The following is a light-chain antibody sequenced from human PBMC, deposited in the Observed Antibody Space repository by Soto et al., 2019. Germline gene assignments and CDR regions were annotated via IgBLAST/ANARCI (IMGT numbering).Light chain of an antibody. Sequence: QSVLTQPPSASGAPGQRVTISCSGSSSNIGSNYVYWYQQLPGTAPKLLIYRNNQRRSGVPDRFSGSKSGTSVSLAISGLRSEDEANYYCAAWDDSLSGVLFGGGTTVTVL. J-gene: IGLJ2*01. CDR2: RNN. CDR3: AAWDDSLSGVL. V-gene: IGLV1-47*01. CDR1: SSNIGSNY.